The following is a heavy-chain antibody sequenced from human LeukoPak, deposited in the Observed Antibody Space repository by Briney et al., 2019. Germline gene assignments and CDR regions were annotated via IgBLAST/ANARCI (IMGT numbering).Heavy chain of an antibody. CDR2: ISYDGSNK. CDR3: ARSIRIAAAGLGY. V-gene: IGHV3-30-3*01. J-gene: IGHJ4*02. CDR1: GFTFSSYA. Sequence: GSLRLSCAASGFTFSSYAMHWVRQAPGKGLEWVAVISYDGSNKYYADSVKGRFTIPRDNSKNTLYLQMNSLRAEDTAVYYCARSIRIAAAGLGYWGQGTLVTVSS. D-gene: IGHD6-13*01.